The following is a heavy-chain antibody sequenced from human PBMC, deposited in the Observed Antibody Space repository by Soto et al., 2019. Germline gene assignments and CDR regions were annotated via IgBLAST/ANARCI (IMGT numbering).Heavy chain of an antibody. J-gene: IGHJ6*02. V-gene: IGHV4-34*01. D-gene: IGHD3-10*01. Sequence: LSLTCAVYGGSFSGYYWSWIRQPPGKGLEWIGEINHSGSTNYNPSLKSRVTISVDTSKNQFSLKLSSVTAADTAVYYCARDDGSGSYFGYYGMDVWGQGTTVTVSS. CDR3: ARDDGSGSYFGYYGMDV. CDR2: INHSGST. CDR1: GGSFSGYY.